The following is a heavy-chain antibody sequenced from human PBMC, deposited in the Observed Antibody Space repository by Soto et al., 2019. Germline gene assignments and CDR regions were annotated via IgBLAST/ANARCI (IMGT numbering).Heavy chain of an antibody. CDR1: GYTFTSYG. CDR3: ARGIYDSSGYTNWFDP. Sequence: ASVKVSCKASGYTFTSYGISWVRQAPGQGLEWMGWISAYNGNTNYAQKLQGRVTMTTDTSTSTAYVELRSLRSDDTAVYYCARGIYDSSGYTNWFDPWGQGTLVTVSS. J-gene: IGHJ5*02. CDR2: ISAYNGNT. V-gene: IGHV1-18*01. D-gene: IGHD3-22*01.